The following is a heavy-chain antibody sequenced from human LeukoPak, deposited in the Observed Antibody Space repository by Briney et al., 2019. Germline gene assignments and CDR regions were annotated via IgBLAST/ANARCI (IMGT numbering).Heavy chain of an antibody. J-gene: IGHJ4*02. CDR2: VYHSGTT. Sequence: SETLSITCTVSGDSISSSSYYWGRIRQPRGKGLEWIGSVYHSGTTYHNPSLKSRVTISVDTFKSQFSLKLNSVTAADTAVYHCARQIWRGDRNYFDYWGQGTLVIVSS. V-gene: IGHV4-39*01. CDR3: ARQIWRGDRNYFDY. D-gene: IGHD3-3*01. CDR1: GDSISSSSYY.